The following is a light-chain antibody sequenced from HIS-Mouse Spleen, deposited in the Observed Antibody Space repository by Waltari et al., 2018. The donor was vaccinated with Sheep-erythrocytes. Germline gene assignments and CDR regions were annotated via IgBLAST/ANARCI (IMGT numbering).Light chain of an antibody. Sequence: QSALTQPASVSGSPGQSITISYTGTSSHVGSYNLFSVYHQPPGKAPKLMIYEGSKRPSGVSNRFSGSKSGNTASLTISGLQAEDEADYYCCSYAGSSTPWVFGGGTKLTVL. CDR2: EGS. CDR1: SSHVGSYNL. V-gene: IGLV2-23*01. CDR3: CSYAGSSTPWV. J-gene: IGLJ3*02.